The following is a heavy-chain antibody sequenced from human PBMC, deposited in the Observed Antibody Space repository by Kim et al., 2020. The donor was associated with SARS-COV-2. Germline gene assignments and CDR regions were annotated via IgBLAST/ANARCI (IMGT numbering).Heavy chain of an antibody. V-gene: IGHV4-31*03. D-gene: IGHD3-22*01. J-gene: IGHJ4*02. CDR2: IYYSGST. CDR3: ARVRTTMIVVVMYFVY. Sequence: SETLSRTCTVSGGSISSGGYYWSWIRQHPGKGLEWIGYIYYSGSTYYNPSLKSRVTISVDTSKNQFSLKLSSVTAADTAVYYCARVRTTMIVVVMYFVYWGQGTLVTVSS. CDR1: GGSISSGGYY.